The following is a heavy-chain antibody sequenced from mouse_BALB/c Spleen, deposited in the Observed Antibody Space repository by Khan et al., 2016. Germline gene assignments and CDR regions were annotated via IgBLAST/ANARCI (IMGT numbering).Heavy chain of an antibody. CDR3: ARSDGSSYVRSMDY. CDR2: ISYSGGT. V-gene: IGHV3-8*02. J-gene: IGHJ4*01. Sequence: EVQLQESGPSLVKPSQTLSLTCSVTGDSITSGYWNWIRKFPGNKLEYMGYISYSGGTYNNPSLKSRISITRDTSKNQYYLQLNSVTTEDTGTYYCARSDGSSYVRSMDYWGQGLSVTVSS. CDR1: GDSITSGY. D-gene: IGHD1-1*01.